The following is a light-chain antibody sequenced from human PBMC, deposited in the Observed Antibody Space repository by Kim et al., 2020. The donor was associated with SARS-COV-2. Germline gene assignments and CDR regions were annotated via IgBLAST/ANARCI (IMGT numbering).Light chain of an antibody. J-gene: IGKJ5*01. CDR2: AAS. CDR3: QQYDNLLSIT. CDR1: QDINKY. Sequence: DIQMTQSPSSLSASVGDRVTITCQASQDINKYLNWYQQKPGKVPKLLIYAASNLETGAPSRFSGSGSGTDFTFTISSLQPEDIATYYCQQYDNLLSITFGQGTRLEIK. V-gene: IGKV1-33*01.